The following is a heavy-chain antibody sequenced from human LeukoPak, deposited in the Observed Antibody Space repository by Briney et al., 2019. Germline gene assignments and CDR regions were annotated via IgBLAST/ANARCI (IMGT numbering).Heavy chain of an antibody. D-gene: IGHD3-9*01. CDR3: ARGGYYDILTGYYRFDP. V-gene: IGHV1-8*01. CDR2: MNPNSGNT. J-gene: IGHJ5*02. CDR1: GYTFTSYD. Sequence: ASVKVSCKASGYTFTSYDINWVRQATGQGLEWMGWMNPNSGNTGYAQKFQGRVTMTRNTSISTAYMELSSLRSEDTAVYYCARGGYYDILTGYYRFDPWGQGTPVTVSS.